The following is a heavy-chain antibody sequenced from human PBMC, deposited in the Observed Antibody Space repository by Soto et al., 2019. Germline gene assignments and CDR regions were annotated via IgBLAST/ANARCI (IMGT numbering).Heavy chain of an antibody. V-gene: IGHV4-31*03. CDR2: IYYSGST. D-gene: IGHD3-10*01. CDR1: GGSISSGGYY. J-gene: IGHJ4*02. CDR3: ARVLLWFGEFPSYFDY. Sequence: PSETLSLTCTVSGGSISSGGYYWSWIRQHPGKGLEWIGYIYYSGSTYYNPSLKSRVTISVDTSKNRFSLKLSSVTAADTAVYYCARVLLWFGEFPSYFDYWGQGTLVTVSS.